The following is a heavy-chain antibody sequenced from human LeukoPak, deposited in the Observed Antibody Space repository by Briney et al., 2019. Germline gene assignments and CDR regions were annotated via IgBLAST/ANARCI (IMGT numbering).Heavy chain of an antibody. D-gene: IGHD3-10*01. CDR1: GGSISSYY. CDR2: IYTSGST. Sequence: PSETLSLTCTVSGGSISSYYWSWIRQPAGKGLEWIGRIYTSGSTNYNPSLKSRVTMSVDTSKNQFSLKLSSVTAADTAVYYCARGHLLLWFGELRGNWFDPWAREPWSPSPQ. J-gene: IGHJ5*02. V-gene: IGHV4-4*07. CDR3: ARGHLLLWFGELRGNWFDP.